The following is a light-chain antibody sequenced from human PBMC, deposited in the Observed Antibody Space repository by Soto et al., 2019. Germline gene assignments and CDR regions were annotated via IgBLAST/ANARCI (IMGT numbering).Light chain of an antibody. J-gene: IGKJ5*01. Sequence: EIVLTQSPGTLSLSPGERATLSCRASQSVSSSYLAWYQQKPGQAPRLLIYGASSRATGIPDRFSGSGSGTDFTLTISRLEPEDFAVYYCPQYGSSPITFGQGTRWRL. V-gene: IGKV3-20*01. CDR1: QSVSSSY. CDR3: PQYGSSPIT. CDR2: GAS.